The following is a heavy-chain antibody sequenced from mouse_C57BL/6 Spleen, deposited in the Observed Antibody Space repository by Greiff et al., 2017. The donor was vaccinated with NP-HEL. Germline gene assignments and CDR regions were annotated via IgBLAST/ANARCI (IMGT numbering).Heavy chain of an antibody. CDR3: ARERRLPGAMDY. CDR2: IDPSDSET. J-gene: IGHJ4*01. CDR1: GYTFTSYW. D-gene: IGHD2-4*01. Sequence: QVQLQQPGAELVRPGSSVKLSCKASGYTFTSYWMHWVKQRPIQGLEWIGNIDPSDSETHYNQKFKDKATLTVDESSSTAYMQLSSLTSEDSAVYYCARERRLPGAMDYWGQGTSVTVSS. V-gene: IGHV1-52*01.